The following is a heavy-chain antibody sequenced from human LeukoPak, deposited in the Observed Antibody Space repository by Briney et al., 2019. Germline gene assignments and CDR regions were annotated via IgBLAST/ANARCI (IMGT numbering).Heavy chain of an antibody. D-gene: IGHD2-21*02. Sequence: SDTLSLTCAVSGYYISSGYYWGCIRQPPGKGLEWIGSIYHSGSTYYNPSLKSRVTISVDTSKNQFSLKLSSVTAADTAVYYCESDCGGDCYNSDYWGQGTMVTVSS. CDR1: GYYISSGYY. CDR3: ESDCGGDCYNSDY. J-gene: IGHJ4*02. V-gene: IGHV4-38-2*01. CDR2: IYHSGST.